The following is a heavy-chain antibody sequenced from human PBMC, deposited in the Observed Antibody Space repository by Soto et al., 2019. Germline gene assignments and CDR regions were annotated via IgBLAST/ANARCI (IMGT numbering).Heavy chain of an antibody. J-gene: IGHJ6*03. V-gene: IGHV3-21*01. D-gene: IGHD3-10*01. Sequence: GGSLRLSCAASGFTFSSYSMNWVRQAPGKGLEWVSSISSSSSYIYYADSVKGRFTISRDNAKNSLYLQMNSLRAEDTAVYYCARDFSYRGSGSDYYYYMDVWGKGTTVTVSS. CDR2: ISSSSSYI. CDR1: GFTFSSYS. CDR3: ARDFSYRGSGSDYYYYMDV.